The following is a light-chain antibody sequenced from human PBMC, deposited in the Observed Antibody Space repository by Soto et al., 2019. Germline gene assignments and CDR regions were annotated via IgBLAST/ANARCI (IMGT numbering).Light chain of an antibody. CDR2: KAS. CDR3: QQYISYSPT. CDR1: QIFSTW. Sequence: DIQMTQSPSTPFASVGDKVTNTCQAMQIFSTWLVLYQLIPGKALKLLLSKASSLESGVPSRFSGIGSVTEFTLSFSSLQPDDFATYYCQQYISYSPTIGGGTKVDIK. V-gene: IGKV1-5*03. J-gene: IGKJ4*01.